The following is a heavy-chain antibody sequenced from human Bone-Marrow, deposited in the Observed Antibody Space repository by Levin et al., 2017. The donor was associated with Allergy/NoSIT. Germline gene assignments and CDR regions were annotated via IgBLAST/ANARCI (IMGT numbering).Heavy chain of an antibody. J-gene: IGHJ4*02. CDR2: INPSGGST. CDR1: GYTFSSYY. Sequence: ASVKVSCKASGYTFSSYYMHWVRQAPGQGLEWMGVINPSGGSTSDAQKFQGRVTMTGDTSTSTVYMELSSLRSEDTAVYYCARDKWIAGTRLGSPLDYWGQGTLVTVSS. V-gene: IGHV1-46*01. D-gene: IGHD1-20*01. CDR3: ARDKWIAGTRLGSPLDY.